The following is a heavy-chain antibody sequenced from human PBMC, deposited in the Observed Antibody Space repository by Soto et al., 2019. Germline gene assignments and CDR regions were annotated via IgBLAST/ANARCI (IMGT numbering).Heavy chain of an antibody. J-gene: IGHJ5*02. D-gene: IGHD3-22*01. CDR3: ARDAPPLAYYYDPNWFDP. V-gene: IGHV3-48*02. Sequence: GGALRLSCAASGFTFSSYSMNWVRQAPGKGLEWVSYVKGRFTISRDNAKNSLYLQMNSLRDEDTAVYYCARDAPPLAYYYDPNWFDPWGQGTLVTV. CDR1: GFTFSSYS.